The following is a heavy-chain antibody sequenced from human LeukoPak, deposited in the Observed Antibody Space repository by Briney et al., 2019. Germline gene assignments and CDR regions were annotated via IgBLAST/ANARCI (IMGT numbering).Heavy chain of an antibody. J-gene: IGHJ4*02. CDR2: INPNRGNT. D-gene: IGHD4-23*01. Sequence: ASVKVSCKASGYTFTSYSLHWVRQAPGQGLEWMGMINPNRGNTNYAQNFQGRVTMTRDTSTSTVYMELSSLRYEDTAVYYCARDHYGGWEGGHDYWGQGTLVTVSS. CDR1: GYTFTSYS. V-gene: IGHV1-46*01. CDR3: ARDHYGGWEGGHDY.